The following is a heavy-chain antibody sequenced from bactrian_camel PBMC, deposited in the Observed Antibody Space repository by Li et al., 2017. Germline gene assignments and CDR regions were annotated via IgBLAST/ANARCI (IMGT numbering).Heavy chain of an antibody. Sequence: HVQLVESGGGSVQAGESLRLSCTASGLTYGDTDMGWYRRSPGNECELVSFVTSEGSTWYGDSVKGRFTISQDNAKNTAHLQMNVLKVEDTGEYLCAAGWDLARVGFHPRGCGRVDRNFRYWSRGTQVTVS. CDR1: GLTYGDTD. D-gene: IGHD5*01. V-gene: IGHV3S53*01. CDR3: AAGWDLARVGFHPRGCGRVDRNFRY. CDR2: VTSEGST. J-gene: IGHJ6*01.